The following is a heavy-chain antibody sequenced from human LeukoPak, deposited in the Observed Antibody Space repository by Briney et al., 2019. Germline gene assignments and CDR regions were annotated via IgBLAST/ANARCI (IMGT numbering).Heavy chain of an antibody. CDR2: ISGSGGST. CDR1: GFTYSSYA. D-gene: IGHD3-16*02. V-gene: IGHV3-23*01. CDR3: AKVPHYDYVWGSYRPYFDY. J-gene: IGHJ4*02. Sequence: GGSLRLSCAASGFTYSSYAMSWVRKPPGKGLEWVSAISGSGGSTYYADSVKGRFTISRDNSKNTLYLQMNSLRAEDTAVYYCAKVPHYDYVWGSYRPYFDYWGQGTLVTVSS.